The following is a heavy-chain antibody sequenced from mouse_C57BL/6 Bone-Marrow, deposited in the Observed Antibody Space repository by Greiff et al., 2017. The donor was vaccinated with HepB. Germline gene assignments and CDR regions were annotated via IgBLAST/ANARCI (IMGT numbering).Heavy chain of an antibody. V-gene: IGHV1-74*01. CDR1: GYTFTSYW. Sequence: QVQLQQPGAELVKPGASVKVSCKASGYTFTSYWMHWVKQRPGQGLEWIGRIHPSDSDTNYNQKFKDKATLTVDKSSSTAYMQLSSLTSEDAAVYYCAIGGRVTTGKGYWGQGTTLTVSS. CDR3: AIGGRVTTGKGY. J-gene: IGHJ2*01. D-gene: IGHD2-2*01. CDR2: IHPSDSDT.